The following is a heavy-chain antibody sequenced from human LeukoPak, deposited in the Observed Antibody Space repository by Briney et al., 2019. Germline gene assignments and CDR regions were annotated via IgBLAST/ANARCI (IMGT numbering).Heavy chain of an antibody. D-gene: IGHD3-3*01. CDR1: GFRFSTYW. CDR3: ARGGYFEFWSGYFQRLEGWFDP. V-gene: IGHV3-7*01. J-gene: IGHJ5*02. CDR2: IKQDGSEK. Sequence: PGGSLRLSCAASGFRFSTYWMTWVRQAPGKGLEWVANIKQDGSEKYYVDSVKGRFTVSRDNAKNSLYLEMNSLRAEDTAVYYCARGGYFEFWSGYFQRLEGWFDPWGQGTLVTVSS.